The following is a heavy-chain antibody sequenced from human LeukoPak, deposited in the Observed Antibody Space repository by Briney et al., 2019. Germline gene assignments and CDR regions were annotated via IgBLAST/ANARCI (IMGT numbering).Heavy chain of an antibody. CDR1: GYTFTSYG. Sequence: ASVKVSCKASGYTFTSYGISWVRQAPGQGLEWMGWISAYNGNTNYAQKLQDRVTMTTDTSTSTAYMELRSLRSDDTAVYYCARDEIKYDFWSGYSGDFDYWGQGTLVTVSS. CDR3: ARDEIKYDFWSGYSGDFDY. V-gene: IGHV1-18*01. CDR2: ISAYNGNT. J-gene: IGHJ4*02. D-gene: IGHD3-3*01.